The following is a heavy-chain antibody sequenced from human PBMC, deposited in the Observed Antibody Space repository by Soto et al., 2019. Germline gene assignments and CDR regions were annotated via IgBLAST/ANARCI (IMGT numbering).Heavy chain of an antibody. D-gene: IGHD3-3*01. CDR2: ISSSSSYI. V-gene: IGHV3-21*01. Sequence: GGSLRLSCAASGFTFSSYSMNWVRQAPGKGLEWVSSISSSSSYIYYADSVKGRFTISRDNAKNSLYLQMNSLRAEDTAVYYCAGSYDFWSGYSSPWGQGTLVTVSS. CDR1: GFTFSSYS. J-gene: IGHJ5*02. CDR3: AGSYDFWSGYSSP.